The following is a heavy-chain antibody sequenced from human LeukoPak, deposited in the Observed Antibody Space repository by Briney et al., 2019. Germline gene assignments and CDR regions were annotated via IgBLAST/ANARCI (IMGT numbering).Heavy chain of an antibody. D-gene: IGHD3-10*01. Sequence: PGGSLRLSCAASGFTFSSYGMHWVRQAPGKGLEWVAVIWYDGSNKYYADSVKGRFTISRDNSKNTLYLQMNSLRAEDTAVYCCARGDYYGSRGDYWGQGTLVTVSS. CDR1: GFTFSSYG. V-gene: IGHV3-33*01. CDR3: ARGDYYGSRGDY. J-gene: IGHJ4*02. CDR2: IWYDGSNK.